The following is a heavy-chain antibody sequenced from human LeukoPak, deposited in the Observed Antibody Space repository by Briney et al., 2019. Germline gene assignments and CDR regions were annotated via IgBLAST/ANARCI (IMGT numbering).Heavy chain of an antibody. Sequence: PGGSLRLSCAASGFTFSSYSMNWVRQAPGKGLEWVSSISSSSSYIYYADSVKGRFTISRDNAKNSLYLQMNSLRAEDTAVYYCARAAKLCSGGGCYEVRCFDPWGQGTLVTVSS. CDR3: ARAAKLCSGGGCYEVRCFDP. J-gene: IGHJ5*02. CDR2: ISSSSSYI. V-gene: IGHV3-21*01. CDR1: GFTFSSYS. D-gene: IGHD2-15*01.